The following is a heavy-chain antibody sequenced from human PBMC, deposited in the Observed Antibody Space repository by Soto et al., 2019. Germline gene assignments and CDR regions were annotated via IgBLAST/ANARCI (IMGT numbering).Heavy chain of an antibody. V-gene: IGHV3-23*01. CDR2: ISGSGGST. D-gene: IGHD6-19*01. CDR3: ARRSSGWYFDY. J-gene: IGHJ4*02. CDR1: GFTFSSYA. Sequence: EVQVLESGGGLVQPGGSLRLSCAASGFTFSSYAMNWVRQAPGKGLEWVSVISGSGGSTYYADSVKGRFTISRDNSENTLYLQMNSLRAEDTAVYYCARRSSGWYFDYWGQGTLVTVSS.